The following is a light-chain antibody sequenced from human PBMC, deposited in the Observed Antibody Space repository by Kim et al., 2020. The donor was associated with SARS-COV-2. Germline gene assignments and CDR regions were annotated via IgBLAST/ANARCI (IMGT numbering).Light chain of an antibody. V-gene: IGKV2-28*01. CDR3: MQTLQTPYT. CDR1: QSLLYTNGYNY. CDR2: LGS. Sequence: DVVMTQSPLSLPVTPGEPASISCRSSQSLLYTNGYNYLDWYLQKPGQSPHLLIYLGSNRASGVPDRFSGSGSGTDFTLKISRVEAEDVGVYYCMQTLQTPYTLGQGTKLE. J-gene: IGKJ2*01.